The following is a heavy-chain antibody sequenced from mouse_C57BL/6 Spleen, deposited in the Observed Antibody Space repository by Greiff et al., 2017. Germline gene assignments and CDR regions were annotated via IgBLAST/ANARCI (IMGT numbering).Heavy chain of an antibody. CDR3: ARAPLITTGNGYVDV. CDR2: IRSCGSYT. CDR1: GFTFSSYG. D-gene: IGHD1-1*01. V-gene: IGHV5-6*01. Sequence: EVMLVESGGDLVKPGGSLKLSCAASGFTFSSYGMSWVRQTPDTRLEWVATIRSCGSYTYYPDSVKGRFAISRDNAKNTLYLPMSSLKSEDTAMYYCARAPLITTGNGYVDVWGTGTTVTVSS. J-gene: IGHJ1*03.